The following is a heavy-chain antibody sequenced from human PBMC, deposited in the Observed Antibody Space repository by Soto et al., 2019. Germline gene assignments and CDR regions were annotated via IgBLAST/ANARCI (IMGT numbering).Heavy chain of an antibody. CDR2: INPNGGIT. Sequence: QVQLVQSGAEVKKPGASVRVSCKASGYTFTHYFIHWVRQAPGQGLEWMGIINPNGGITTYAQKFRAGFSMTRDTSTSTVYLELSSLRSEDSTVYYCATSVNSAMDFDYGSMGTLVTVSS. D-gene: IGHD5-18*01. V-gene: IGHV1-46*01. CDR1: GYTFTHYF. J-gene: IGHJ4*02. CDR3: ATSVNSAMDFDY.